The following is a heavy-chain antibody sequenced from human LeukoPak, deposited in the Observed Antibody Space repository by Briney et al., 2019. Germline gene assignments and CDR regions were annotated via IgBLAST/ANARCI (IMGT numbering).Heavy chain of an antibody. J-gene: IGHJ4*02. Sequence: ASVTVSCKASGYTFTSYGIRWVRQAPGQGLEWMGWISAYNGNTNYAQKFQGWVTMTRDTSISTAYVELSRLRSDDTAVYYCAREAGELLRGYSYGYDYWGQGTLVTVSS. D-gene: IGHD5-18*01. V-gene: IGHV1-18*01. CDR3: AREAGELLRGYSYGYDY. CDR2: ISAYNGNT. CDR1: GYTFTSYG.